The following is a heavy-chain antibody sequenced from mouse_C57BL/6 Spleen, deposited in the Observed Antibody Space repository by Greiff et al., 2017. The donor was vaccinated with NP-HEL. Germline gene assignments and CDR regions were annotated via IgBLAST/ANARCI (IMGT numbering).Heavy chain of an antibody. CDR3: ARWGSLLFDY. CDR2: IYPGDGDT. CDR1: GYAFSSSW. Sequence: QVQLKQSGPELVKPGASVKISCKASGYAFSSSWMNWVKQRPGKGLEWIGRIYPGDGDTNYNGKFKGKATLTADKSSSTAYMQLSSLTSEDSAVYFCARWGSLLFDYWGQGTTLTVSS. J-gene: IGHJ2*01. V-gene: IGHV1-82*01.